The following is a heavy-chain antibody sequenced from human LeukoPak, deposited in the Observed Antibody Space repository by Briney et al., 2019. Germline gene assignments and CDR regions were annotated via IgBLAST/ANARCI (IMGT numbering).Heavy chain of an antibody. CDR2: ISYDGSNK. Sequence: GRSLRLSCAASGFTFSSYAMHWVRQAPGKGLEWVAVISYDGSNKYYADSVKGRFTISRDNAKNSLYLQMNSLRAEDTAVYYCARDRMSDIWGQGTMVTVSS. D-gene: IGHD2-8*01. CDR1: GFTFSSYA. J-gene: IGHJ3*02. CDR3: ARDRMSDI. V-gene: IGHV3-30*04.